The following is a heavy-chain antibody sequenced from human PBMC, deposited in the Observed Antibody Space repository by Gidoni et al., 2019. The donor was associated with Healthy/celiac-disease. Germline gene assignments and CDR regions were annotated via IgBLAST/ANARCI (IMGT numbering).Heavy chain of an antibody. V-gene: IGHV4-31*03. CDR2: IYYSGST. CDR1: GGSISSGGYY. Sequence: QVQLQESGPGLVQPSQTLSLTCTVSGGSISSGGYYWSWIRQHPGKGLEWIGYIYYSGSTYYNPSLKSRVTISVDTSKNQFSLKLSSVTAADTAVYYCAREFAGDTAGNYFDYWGQGTLVTVSS. D-gene: IGHD2-21*02. CDR3: AREFAGDTAGNYFDY. J-gene: IGHJ4*02.